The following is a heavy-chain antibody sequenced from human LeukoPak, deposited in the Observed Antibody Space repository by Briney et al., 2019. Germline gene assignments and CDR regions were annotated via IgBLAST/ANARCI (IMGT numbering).Heavy chain of an antibody. CDR1: EFTFSSFG. CDR2: ISGSGGTT. CDR3: ARSRYDYIWGIDY. J-gene: IGHJ4*02. Sequence: TGGSLRLSCAASEFTFSSFGMNWVRQAPGKGLEWVSAISGSGGTTYYADSVQGRFTISRDNSKNTLFLQMNSLRAEDTAVFYCARSRYDYIWGIDYWGQGTLVTISP. V-gene: IGHV3-23*01. D-gene: IGHD3-16*01.